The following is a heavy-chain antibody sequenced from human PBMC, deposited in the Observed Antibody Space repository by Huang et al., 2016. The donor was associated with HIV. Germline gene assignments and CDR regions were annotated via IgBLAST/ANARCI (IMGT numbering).Heavy chain of an antibody. D-gene: IGHD4-17*01. CDR3: ARSAYGDLDY. Sequence: QVHLVQSGAEVKKPGASVKVSCKASGYTFTNYDINWVRQAPGRGREWMGWMNPNTGNTGFAQSVQGRVTMTRKTSITTAYMELTSLTSEDTAVYYCARSAYGDLDYWGLGTLVIVSS. CDR1: GYTFTNYD. CDR2: MNPNTGNT. J-gene: IGHJ4*02. V-gene: IGHV1-8*02.